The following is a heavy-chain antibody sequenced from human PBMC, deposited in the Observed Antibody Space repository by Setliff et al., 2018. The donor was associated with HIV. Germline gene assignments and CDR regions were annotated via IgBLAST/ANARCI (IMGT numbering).Heavy chain of an antibody. CDR1: GGSISSYS. CDR2: IFTSATTNF. Sequence: SETLSLTCTVSGGSISSYSWSWIRQPPGKGLEWIGDIFTSATTNFNYNPSLKSRVTMSIDTSKNQFSLKLRSVTAADTAFYYCARTRVYCPGDDCHAGNFDHWGQGTLVTVSS. J-gene: IGHJ1*01. CDR3: ARTRVYCPGDDCHAGNFDH. D-gene: IGHD2-8*02. V-gene: IGHV4-4*08.